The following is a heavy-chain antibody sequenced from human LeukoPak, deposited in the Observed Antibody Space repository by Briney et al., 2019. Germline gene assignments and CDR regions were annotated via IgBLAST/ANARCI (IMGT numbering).Heavy chain of an antibody. CDR1: GFTFSSHT. Sequence: GGSLRLSCAASGFTFSSHTMNWVRQAPGKGLEWVSSIRSGSSYIYYADSVKGRFTISRDKGMNSLDLQMNSLRAEDTAVYYCARGREGIAARWWVEEPRWYFFDPWGQGTLVTVSS. CDR3: ARGREGIAARWWVEEPRWYFFDP. D-gene: IGHD6-6*01. V-gene: IGHV3-21*01. J-gene: IGHJ5*02. CDR2: IRSGSSYI.